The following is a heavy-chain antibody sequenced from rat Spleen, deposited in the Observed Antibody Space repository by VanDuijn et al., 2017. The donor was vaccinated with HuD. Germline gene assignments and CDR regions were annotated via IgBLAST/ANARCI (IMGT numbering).Heavy chain of an antibody. J-gene: IGHJ2*01. Sequence: EVQLVESGGGLVQPGRSLKLSCVASGFTFNNYWMPWIRQAPGKGLEWVATITHIDGSTYYPDSVKGRFTMSRDDAKSTLYLHMNSLRSEDTATYYCTREDWVLDYWGQGVMVTVSS. D-gene: IGHD5-1*01. CDR2: ITHIDGST. CDR3: TREDWVLDY. V-gene: IGHV5-31*01. CDR1: GFTFNNYW.